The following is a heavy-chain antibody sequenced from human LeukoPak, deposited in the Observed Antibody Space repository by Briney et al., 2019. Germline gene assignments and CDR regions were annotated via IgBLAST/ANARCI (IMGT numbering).Heavy chain of an antibody. D-gene: IGHD3-10*01. CDR2: IYHSGST. CDR3: ARFLVAGSGSYTKS. J-gene: IGHJ4*02. CDR1: GYSISSGYY. Sequence: SETLSLTCTVSGYSISSGYYWGWIRQPPGKGLEWIGSIYHSGSTYYNPSLKSRVTISVDTSKNQFSLKLSSVTAADTAVCYCARFLVAGSGSYTKSWGQGTLVTVSS. V-gene: IGHV4-38-2*02.